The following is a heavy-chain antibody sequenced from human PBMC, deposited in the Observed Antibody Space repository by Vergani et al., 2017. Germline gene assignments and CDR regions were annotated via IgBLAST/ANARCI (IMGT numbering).Heavy chain of an antibody. J-gene: IGHJ6*03. CDR1: GGSFTSYH. Sequence: QVQLQQWGGGLLKPSETLSLTCVVNGGSFTSYHWTWIRQSPGEGLEWVGDIDHTGRPDYNPSLKSRRTMSVDKSRNQFPLTLNSVTATDTAIYFCARVNTETDGHLYYYYYIDVWGQGTAVTVS. V-gene: IGHV4-34*01. D-gene: IGHD4-11*01. CDR2: IDHTGRP. CDR3: ARVNTETDGHLYYYYYIDV.